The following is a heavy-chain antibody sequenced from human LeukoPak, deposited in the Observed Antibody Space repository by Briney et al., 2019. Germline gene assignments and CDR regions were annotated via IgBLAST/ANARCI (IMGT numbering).Heavy chain of an antibody. CDR1: GGSISSYY. V-gene: IGHV4-59*08. CDR2: IYYSGST. Sequence: PSETRSLTCTVSGGSISSYYWSWIRQPPGKGLEWIGYIYYSGSTNYNPSLKSRVTISVDTSKNQFSLKLNSVTAADTAVYYCARAPGGRRAYYMDVWGKGTTVTISS. J-gene: IGHJ6*03. CDR3: ARAPGGRRAYYMDV. D-gene: IGHD3-16*01.